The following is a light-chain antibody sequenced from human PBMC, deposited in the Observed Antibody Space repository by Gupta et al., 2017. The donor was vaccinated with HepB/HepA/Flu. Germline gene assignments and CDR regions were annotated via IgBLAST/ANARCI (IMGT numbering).Light chain of an antibody. CDR3: QQGFSIPCI. V-gene: IGKV1-39*01. CDR1: QIIDRY. Sequence: DIQMTQSPSSLSASVGDRVTITCRASQIIDRYLNWYQQKPGKAPKVLIYGASSMESGVPSRFSGSGSGTDFTLTISNVQPEDFATYYCQQGFSIPCIFGQGTKLEIK. CDR2: GAS. J-gene: IGKJ2*02.